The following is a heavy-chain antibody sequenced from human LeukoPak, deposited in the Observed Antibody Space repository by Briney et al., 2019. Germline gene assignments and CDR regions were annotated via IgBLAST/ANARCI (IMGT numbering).Heavy chain of an antibody. Sequence: GGSLRLSCAASGFTFSNYAMSWVRQAPGKGLEWVSTISFSGGSTYYADSVKGRFSISRDNSKNTLYLQMNSLRAEDTAVYYCAKDLIAYYDSGGYYSPFDSWGQGTLVTVSS. CDR1: GFTFSNYA. J-gene: IGHJ4*02. CDR3: AKDLIAYYDSGGYYSPFDS. D-gene: IGHD3-22*01. CDR2: ISFSGGST. V-gene: IGHV3-23*01.